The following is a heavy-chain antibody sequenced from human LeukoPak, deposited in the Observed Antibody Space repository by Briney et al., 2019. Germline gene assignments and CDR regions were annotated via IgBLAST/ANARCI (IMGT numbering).Heavy chain of an antibody. CDR2: ISGSGGST. D-gene: IGHD3-3*01. CDR3: AKDSSYYDFWSGYYLNWFDP. Sequence: GGSLRLSCAASGFTFSSYAMSWVRQAPGKGLEWVSAISGSGGSTYYADSVKRRFTISRDNSKNTLYLQMNSLRAEDTAVYYCAKDSSYYDFWSGYYLNWFDPWGQGTLVTVSS. J-gene: IGHJ5*02. V-gene: IGHV3-23*01. CDR1: GFTFSSYA.